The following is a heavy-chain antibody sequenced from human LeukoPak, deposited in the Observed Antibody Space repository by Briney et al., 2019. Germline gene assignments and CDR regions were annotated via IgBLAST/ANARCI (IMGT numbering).Heavy chain of an antibody. Sequence: EASVKVSCKASGGTFSSYTISWVRQAPGQGLEWMGRIIPILGIANYAQKFQGRVTITADKSTSTAYMELSSLRSEDTAVYYCARGREGIAARWWVEEPRWYFFDPWGQGTLVTVSS. CDR3: ARGREGIAARWWVEEPRWYFFDP. CDR1: GGTFSSYT. V-gene: IGHV1-69*02. J-gene: IGHJ5*02. D-gene: IGHD6-6*01. CDR2: IIPILGIA.